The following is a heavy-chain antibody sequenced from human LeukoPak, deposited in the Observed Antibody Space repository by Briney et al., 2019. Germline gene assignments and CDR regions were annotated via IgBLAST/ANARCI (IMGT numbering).Heavy chain of an antibody. D-gene: IGHD2-2*01. Sequence: ASVKVSCQASGYSFTGYYMYWVRQAPGQGLEWMGWINPNSGGTNYAQKFQGRVTMTRDTSISIVYMESSRLKSDDTAVYYCARGGIVPGATADALEIWGQGTMVTVSS. J-gene: IGHJ3*02. CDR2: INPNSGGT. V-gene: IGHV1-2*02. CDR3: ARGGIVPGATADALEI. CDR1: GYSFTGYY.